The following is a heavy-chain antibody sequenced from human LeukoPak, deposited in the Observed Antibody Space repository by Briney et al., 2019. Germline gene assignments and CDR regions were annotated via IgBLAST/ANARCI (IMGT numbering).Heavy chain of an antibody. V-gene: IGHV3-30*03. CDR1: GFTFSSYG. D-gene: IGHD2/OR15-2a*01. Sequence: GRSLRLSCAASGFTFSSYGMHWVRQAPGKGLEWVALISYDGSNKYYADSVKGRFTISRDKSQNTLSLQMNSLRDEDTAVYYCARVDSTDLDYWGQGTLVTVSS. CDR2: ISYDGSNK. J-gene: IGHJ4*02. CDR3: ARVDSTDLDY.